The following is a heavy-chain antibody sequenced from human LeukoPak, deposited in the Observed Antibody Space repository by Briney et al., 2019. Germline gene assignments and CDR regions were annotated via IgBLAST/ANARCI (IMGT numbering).Heavy chain of an antibody. D-gene: IGHD3-10*02. Sequence: ASVKVSCKASGYTFTSYYMNWVRQAPGQGLEWMGIINPNGGSTSYAQKFQGRVTMARATSTSTVYMELSSLRSEDTAVYCCARAANMFGDEFDYWGQGTLVTVSS. V-gene: IGHV1-46*01. CDR3: ARAANMFGDEFDY. CDR2: INPNGGST. CDR1: GYTFTSYY. J-gene: IGHJ4*02.